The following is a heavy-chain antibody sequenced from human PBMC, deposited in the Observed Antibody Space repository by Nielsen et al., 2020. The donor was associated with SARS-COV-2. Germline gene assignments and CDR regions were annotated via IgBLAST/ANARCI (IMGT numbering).Heavy chain of an antibody. J-gene: IGHJ4*02. Sequence: SETLSLTCTISGGSISPFYWSWVRKSPGKGLEWLGYIHGSGSTTYNPSLKSRVTLSVDTSKNQFSLRLTSVTAADTAVYYCAKASPYYYGSGTLGPTRIDYWGQGTLVTVSS. CDR3: AKASPYYYGSGTLGPTRIDY. D-gene: IGHD3-10*01. CDR2: IHGSGST. CDR1: GGSISPFY. V-gene: IGHV4-59*01.